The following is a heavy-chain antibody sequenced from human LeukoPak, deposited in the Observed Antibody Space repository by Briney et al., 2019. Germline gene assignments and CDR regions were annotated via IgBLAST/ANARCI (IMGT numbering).Heavy chain of an antibody. D-gene: IGHD6-19*01. Sequence: PGGSLRLSCAASGFTFSSSRMNCVRQAPGKGLEWVSSISSSSSYIYYADSVKGRFTISRDNAKNSLYLQMNSLRAEDTAVYYCARYQGYSSGRRVRDAFDIWGQGTMVTVSS. CDR1: GFTFSSSR. J-gene: IGHJ3*02. CDR3: ARYQGYSSGRRVRDAFDI. V-gene: IGHV3-21*01. CDR2: ISSSSSYI.